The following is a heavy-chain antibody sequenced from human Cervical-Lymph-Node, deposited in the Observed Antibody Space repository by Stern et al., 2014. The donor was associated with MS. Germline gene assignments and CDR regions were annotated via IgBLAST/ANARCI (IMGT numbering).Heavy chain of an antibody. CDR1: GGTFSSYA. V-gene: IGHV1-69*01. CDR2: VIPIFGTA. D-gene: IGHD1-20*01. J-gene: IGHJ4*02. Sequence: QVQLVQSGAEVKKPGSSVKVSCKASGGTFSSYAISWVRQAPGQGLEWMGGVIPIFGTAKYAREFQGTATIPADEATSTAYMELSSLRSEDAAVYYCASVSGITGNTGVDYWGQGTLVTVSS. CDR3: ASVSGITGNTGVDY.